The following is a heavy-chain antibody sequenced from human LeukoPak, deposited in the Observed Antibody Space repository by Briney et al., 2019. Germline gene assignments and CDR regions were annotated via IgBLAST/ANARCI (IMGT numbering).Heavy chain of an antibody. D-gene: IGHD6-19*01. CDR3: ARDPRPRGGWFYFDY. J-gene: IGHJ4*02. CDR1: GDSISSGNY. Sequence: SETLSLTCGVSGDSISSGNYWNWVRQPPGKGLEWIGDIYQSGITNYNPSLKSRVTMSVDKSKNEFSPKLDSVTAADTAVYYCARDPRPRGGWFYFDYWGQGILVTVSS. V-gene: IGHV4-4*02. CDR2: IYQSGIT.